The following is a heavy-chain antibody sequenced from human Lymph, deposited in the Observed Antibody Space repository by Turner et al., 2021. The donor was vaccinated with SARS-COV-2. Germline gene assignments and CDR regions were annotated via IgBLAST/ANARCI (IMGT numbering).Heavy chain of an antibody. Sequence: QVQLQESGPRLVKPLETLSLPCTVSGGSMNSNYWSWIRQPPVKRMEWIGYIYYRGSTNYNPSLKSRVTISVDTSKNQFSLKLTSVTAADTAIYYCARETVNNWVDPWGQGILVPVSS. D-gene: IGHD2-21*02. V-gene: IGHV4-59*01. CDR3: ARETVNNWVDP. CDR1: GGSMNSNY. CDR2: IYYRGST. J-gene: IGHJ5*02.